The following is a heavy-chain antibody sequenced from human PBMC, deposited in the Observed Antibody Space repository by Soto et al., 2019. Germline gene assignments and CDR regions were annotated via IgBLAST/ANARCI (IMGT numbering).Heavy chain of an antibody. CDR1: GGSISSGGYY. Sequence: SETLSLTCTVSGGSISSGGYYWSWIRQHPGKGPEWIGYIYYSGSTYYNPSLKSRVTISVDTSKNQFSLKLSSVTAADTAVYYCARGSYSNYVWFDPWGQGTLVTVSS. D-gene: IGHD4-4*01. CDR2: IYYSGST. J-gene: IGHJ5*02. CDR3: ARGSYSNYVWFDP. V-gene: IGHV4-31*03.